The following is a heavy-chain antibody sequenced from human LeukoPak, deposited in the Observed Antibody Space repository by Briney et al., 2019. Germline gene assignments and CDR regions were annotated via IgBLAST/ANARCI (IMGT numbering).Heavy chain of an antibody. CDR2: IWHRGST. D-gene: IGHD3-10*01. V-gene: IGHV4-59*12. J-gene: IGHJ4*02. CDR3: ARVAGSGSLLFDF. Sequence: SETLSLTCTVSGGSISSYYWSWIRQPPGKGLEWIGYIWHRGSTFYNPSLKGRVTISVDRSKNQFSLKLTSVTAADTAVYYCARVAGSGSLLFDFWGQGALVTVSS. CDR1: GGSISSYY.